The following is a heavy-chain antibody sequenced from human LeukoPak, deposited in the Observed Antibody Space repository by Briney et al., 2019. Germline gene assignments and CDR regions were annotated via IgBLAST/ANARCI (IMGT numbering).Heavy chain of an antibody. Sequence: SETLSLTCAVCGGSFSGYYWSWIRQPPGKGLEWIGEINHSGSTNYNPSLKSRVTISVDTSKNQFSLKLNSVTAADTAVYYCARRVVGATKDYWGQGTLVTVSS. CDR2: INHSGST. CDR1: GGSFSGYY. CDR3: ARRVVGATKDY. V-gene: IGHV4-34*01. J-gene: IGHJ4*02. D-gene: IGHD1-26*01.